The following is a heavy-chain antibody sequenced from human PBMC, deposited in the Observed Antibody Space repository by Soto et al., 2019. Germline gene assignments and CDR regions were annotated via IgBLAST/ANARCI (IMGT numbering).Heavy chain of an antibody. CDR2: IWYDGRNK. Sequence: QVQLVESGGGVVQPGRSLRLSCAASGFTFSSYGMHWVRKAPGKGLEWVAVIWYDGRNKYYAESVKGRFTIPRDNSKNALYLQMNSLIAEDTAVYYCARDRRRAAVAAFDYWGQGTLVTVSS. J-gene: IGHJ4*02. V-gene: IGHV3-33*01. CDR1: GFTFSSYG. CDR3: ARDRRRAAVAAFDY. D-gene: IGHD6-19*01.